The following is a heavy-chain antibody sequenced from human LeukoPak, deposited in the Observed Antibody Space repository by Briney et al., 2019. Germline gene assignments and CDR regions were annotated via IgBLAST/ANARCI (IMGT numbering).Heavy chain of an antibody. V-gene: IGHV4-39*01. D-gene: IGHD4-17*01. J-gene: IGHJ5*02. CDR1: GGSISRSSYY. CDR3: ATCRDEFGDYGFTS. Sequence: SETLSLTCTVSGGSISRSSYYWGWIRQTPGKGPEWIGSIYYGGSTYYNPSLKSRVTISVDTSKNQFSLKLSSVTAADTAVYYCATCRDEFGDYGFTSWGQGTLVTVSS. CDR2: IYYGGST.